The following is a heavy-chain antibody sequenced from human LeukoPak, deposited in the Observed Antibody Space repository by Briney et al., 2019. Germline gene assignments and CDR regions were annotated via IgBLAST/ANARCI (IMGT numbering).Heavy chain of an antibody. J-gene: IGHJ4*02. D-gene: IGHD4-17*01. CDR1: GGSISSYY. CDR3: ARAYGDYRNIDY. CDR2: IYYSGST. V-gene: IGHV4-59*01. Sequence: PSETLSLTCTVSGGSISSYYWSWIRQPPGKGLEWIGYIYYSGSTNYNPSLKSRVTISVDTSKNQFSLKLSSVTAADTAVYYCARAYGDYRNIDYWGQGTLVTVSS.